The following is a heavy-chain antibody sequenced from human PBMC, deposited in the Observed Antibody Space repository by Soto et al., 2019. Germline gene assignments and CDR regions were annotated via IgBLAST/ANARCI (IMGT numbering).Heavy chain of an antibody. CDR2: ISSSGSTI. CDR3: AREMDSSGWYREYGMDV. J-gene: IGHJ6*02. CDR1: GFTFSDYY. Sequence: GGSLRLSCAASGFTFSDYYMSWIRQAPGKGLEWVSYISSSGSTIYYADSVKGRFTISRDNAKNSLYLQMNSLRAEDTAVYYCAREMDSSGWYREYGMDVWGQGTTVTVSS. D-gene: IGHD6-19*01. V-gene: IGHV3-11*01.